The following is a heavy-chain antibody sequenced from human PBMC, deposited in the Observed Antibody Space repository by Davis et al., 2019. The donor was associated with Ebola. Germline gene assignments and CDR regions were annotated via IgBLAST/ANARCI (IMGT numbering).Heavy chain of an antibody. D-gene: IGHD3-22*01. CDR2: ISYDGNNK. V-gene: IGHV3-30*03. J-gene: IGHJ6*02. CDR3: ARSMIIRGMDV. CDR1: GFSFRIYG. Sequence: PGGSLRLSCAASGFSFRIYGMHWVRQAPGKGLEWVAGISYDGNNKYYVDSVKGRFTISRDNAKKSLYLQMNSLRGEDTAVFYCARSMIIRGMDVWGQGTTVTVSS.